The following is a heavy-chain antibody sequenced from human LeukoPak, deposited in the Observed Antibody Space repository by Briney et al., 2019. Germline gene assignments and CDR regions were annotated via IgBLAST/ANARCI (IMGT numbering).Heavy chain of an antibody. CDR3: ARVDDSSGYYADY. J-gene: IGHJ4*02. V-gene: IGHV3-11*04. CDR2: ISSSNSPI. D-gene: IGHD3-22*01. CDR1: GFTFSDSY. Sequence: GGSLRLSCAASGFTFSDSYMTWIRQAPGKGLEWVAYISSSNSPIYYADSLRGRFTISRDNAKNSLFLQMNSLRVEDTAVYYCARVDDSSGYYADYWGQGTLVTVSS.